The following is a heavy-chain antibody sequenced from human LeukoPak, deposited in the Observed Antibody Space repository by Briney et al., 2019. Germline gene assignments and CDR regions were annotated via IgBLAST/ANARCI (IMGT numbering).Heavy chain of an antibody. D-gene: IGHD6-13*01. V-gene: IGHV3-30*02. CDR2: IRYDGSNK. Sequence: GGSLRLSCAASGFTFSSYGMHWVRQAPGKGLEWVAFIRYDGSNKYYADSVKGRFTISRDNSKNTLYLQMNSLRAEDTAVYYCARVRSSSWPGDAFDIWGQGTMVTVSS. CDR1: GFTFSSYG. CDR3: ARVRSSSWPGDAFDI. J-gene: IGHJ3*02.